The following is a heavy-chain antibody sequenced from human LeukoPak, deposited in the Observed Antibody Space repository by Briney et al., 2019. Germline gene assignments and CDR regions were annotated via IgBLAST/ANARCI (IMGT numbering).Heavy chain of an antibody. CDR1: GYSFTSGHY. Sequence: PSETLSLTCSVSGYSFTSGHYWGWIRQPPGKGLEWIANIYHTGSAHYNPSHKSRVTISVDTSTNQFSLKLSSVTAADTAVYYCARYCTSTTCILRGFDYWGQGTLVTVSS. CDR2: IYHTGSA. V-gene: IGHV4-38-2*01. J-gene: IGHJ4*02. CDR3: ARYCTSTTCILRGFDY. D-gene: IGHD2-2*01.